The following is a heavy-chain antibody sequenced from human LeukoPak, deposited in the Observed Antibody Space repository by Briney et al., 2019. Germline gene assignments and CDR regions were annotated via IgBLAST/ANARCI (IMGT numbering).Heavy chain of an antibody. CDR3: ARVGVHSPRNQLLSRNWFDP. V-gene: IGHV3-30-3*01. CDR1: GFTFSSYA. J-gene: IGHJ5*02. CDR2: ISYDGSNK. D-gene: IGHD2-2*01. Sequence: PGRSLRLSCAASGFTFSSYAMHWVRQAPGKGLEWVAVISYDGSNKYYADSVKGRFTISRDNSKNTLYLQMNSLRAEDTAVYYCARVGVHSPRNQLLSRNWFDPWGQGTLVTVSS.